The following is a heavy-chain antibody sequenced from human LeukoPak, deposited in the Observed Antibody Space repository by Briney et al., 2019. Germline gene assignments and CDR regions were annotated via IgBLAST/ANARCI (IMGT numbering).Heavy chain of an antibody. CDR1: GGTFSSYA. V-gene: IGHV1-69*04. Sequence: GASVKVSCKASGGTFSSYAISWVRQAPGQGLEWMGRIIPILGIANYAQKFQGRVTITADKSTSTAYMELSSLRSEDTAVYYCARDRIRTSYGMDVWGQGTTVTVSS. D-gene: IGHD2/OR15-2a*01. CDR2: IIPILGIA. CDR3: ARDRIRTSYGMDV. J-gene: IGHJ6*02.